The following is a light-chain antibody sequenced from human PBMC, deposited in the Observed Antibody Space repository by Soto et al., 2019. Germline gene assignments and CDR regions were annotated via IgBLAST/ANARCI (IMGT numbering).Light chain of an antibody. J-gene: IGLJ2*01. Sequence: QSVLTQPPSVSGAPGQRVTISCTGSSSNIGAGYDVHWYQQLPGTAPKLLIYGNNNRPSGVPDRFSGSKSGTSASLAITGLQAEDEADYYCQSYDSSLSGVVFGGGTQGDRP. CDR2: GNN. CDR3: QSYDSSLSGVV. CDR1: SSNIGAGYD. V-gene: IGLV1-40*01.